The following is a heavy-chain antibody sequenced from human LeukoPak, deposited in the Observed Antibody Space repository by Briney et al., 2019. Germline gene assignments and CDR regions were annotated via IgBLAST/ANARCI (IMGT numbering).Heavy chain of an antibody. V-gene: IGHV4-59*01. Sequence: PSETLSLTCTVSGGSISSYYWSWIRQPPGKGLEWIGYIYYSGSTNYNPSLKSRATISVYTSKNQFSLKLSSVTAADTAVYYCARSGSDYGDYWGQGTLVTVSS. CDR3: ARSGSDYGDY. CDR2: IYYSGST. D-gene: IGHD6-25*01. CDR1: GGSISSYY. J-gene: IGHJ4*02.